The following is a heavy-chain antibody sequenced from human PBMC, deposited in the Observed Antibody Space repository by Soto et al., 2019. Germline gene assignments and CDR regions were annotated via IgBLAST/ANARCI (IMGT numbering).Heavy chain of an antibody. Sequence: QVQLVESGGGVVQPGRSLRLSCAASGITFSSYAMHWVRQAPGKGLEWVAVIAYDGRNEDYADSVKGRFTISRDNSKNTLYLQMNSLRAEDTAVYYCARDSLKIAAAGAVFFDYWSQGTLVTVSS. CDR3: ARDSLKIAAAGAVFFDY. J-gene: IGHJ4*02. CDR2: IAYDGRNE. CDR1: GITFSSYA. V-gene: IGHV3-30*04. D-gene: IGHD6-13*01.